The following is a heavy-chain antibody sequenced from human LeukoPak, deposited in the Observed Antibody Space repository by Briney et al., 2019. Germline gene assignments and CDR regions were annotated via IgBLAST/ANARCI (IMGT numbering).Heavy chain of an antibody. CDR3: ARHGSIATGAFTY. CDR1: GGSISSYY. V-gene: IGHV4-59*01. Sequence: SETLSLTCTVSGGSISSYYWSWIRQPPGKGLEWIGYIYYSGSTNYNPSLKSRVTISVDTSKNQFSLKLSSVTAADTAVYYCARHGSIATGAFTYWGQGTLVTVSS. J-gene: IGHJ4*02. D-gene: IGHD6-13*01. CDR2: IYYSGST.